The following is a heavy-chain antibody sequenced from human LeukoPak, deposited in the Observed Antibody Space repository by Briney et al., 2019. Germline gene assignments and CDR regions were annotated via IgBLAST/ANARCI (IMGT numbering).Heavy chain of an antibody. V-gene: IGHV3-7*04. CDR1: GFTFSRNW. CDR3: AREAKLMTTVYYFDY. Sequence: GGSLRLSCVASGFTFSRNWMSWVRQAPGKGLEWVANIKQDGSEQYYVDSVKGRFTISRDNAKNSLDLQMNSLRAEDTAVYYCAREAKLMTTVYYFDYWGQGTLVTVSS. J-gene: IGHJ4*02. D-gene: IGHD4-11*01. CDR2: IKQDGSEQ.